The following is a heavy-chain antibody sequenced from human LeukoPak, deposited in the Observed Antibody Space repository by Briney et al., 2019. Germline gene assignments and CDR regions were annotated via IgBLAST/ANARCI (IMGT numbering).Heavy chain of an antibody. CDR3: ARVDTRITMIVVVTIDAFDI. V-gene: IGHV1-18*01. CDR1: GYTFTSYG. J-gene: IGHJ3*02. Sequence: ASVKVSCKASGYTFTSYGISWVRQAPGQGLEWMGWISAYNGNTNYAQKLQGRVTMTTDTSTSTAYMELRRLRSDDTAVYYCARVDTRITMIVVVTIDAFDIWGQGTMVTVSS. CDR2: ISAYNGNT. D-gene: IGHD3-22*01.